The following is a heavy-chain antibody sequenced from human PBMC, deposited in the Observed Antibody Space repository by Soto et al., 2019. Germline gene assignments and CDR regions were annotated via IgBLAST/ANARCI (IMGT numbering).Heavy chain of an antibody. Sequence: QVQLQESGPGLVKPSQTLSLTCTVSGGSISSGDYYWSWIRQPPWKGLEWIGYIYYSGSTYYNPSLKSRVTISVDTSKNQFSLKLSSVTAADTAVYYCARGLGDTAMAKDYWGQGTLVTVSS. CDR1: GGSISSGDYY. D-gene: IGHD5-18*01. CDR2: IYYSGST. J-gene: IGHJ4*02. CDR3: ARGLGDTAMAKDY. V-gene: IGHV4-30-4*01.